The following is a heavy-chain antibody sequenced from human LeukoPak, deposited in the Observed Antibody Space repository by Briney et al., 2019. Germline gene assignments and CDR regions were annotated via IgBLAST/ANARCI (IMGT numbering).Heavy chain of an antibody. CDR1: GFTFSRFW. Sequence: GGSLRLSCAASGFTFSRFWMSWVRQAPGKGLERVANIKQDGSEKYYVDSVKGRFTISRDNAKNSLYLQMNSLRAEDTALYYCARDSTGYGYEEWSWGQGSLVTVSS. CDR3: ARDSTGYGYEEWS. V-gene: IGHV3-7*01. CDR2: IKQDGSEK. J-gene: IGHJ5*02. D-gene: IGHD5-18*01.